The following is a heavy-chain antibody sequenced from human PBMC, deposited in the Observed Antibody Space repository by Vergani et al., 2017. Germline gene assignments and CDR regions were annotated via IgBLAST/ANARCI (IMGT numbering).Heavy chain of an antibody. CDR1: GFTFSSAW. CDR2: MRPKTDGETT. CDR3: TPPTEWQLQYYFAY. J-gene: IGHJ4*02. D-gene: IGHD3-9*01. Sequence: EVQPVESGGGLVKPGGSLRLSCTTSGFTFSSAWMSWVRQAPGKGLEWVARMRPKTDGETTYYAAPVKGRFTISRDDSKNTLYLQMNSLKTEDTAVYYGTPPTEWQLQYYFAYWCKGTLVTVSS. V-gene: IGHV3-15*01.